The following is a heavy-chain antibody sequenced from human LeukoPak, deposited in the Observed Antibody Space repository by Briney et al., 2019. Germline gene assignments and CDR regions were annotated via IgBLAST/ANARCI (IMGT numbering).Heavy chain of an antibody. D-gene: IGHD2-2*01. J-gene: IGHJ4*02. CDR2: ISYDGSNK. V-gene: IGHV3-30-3*01. CDR1: GFTFSSYA. CDR3: ASLPAAAYYFDY. Sequence: PGGSLRLSCAASGFTFSSYAMHWVRQAPGKGLEWVAVISYDGSNKYYADSVKGRFTISRDNSKNTLYLQMNSLRAEDTAVYYCASLPAAAYYFDYWGQGTLVTVSS.